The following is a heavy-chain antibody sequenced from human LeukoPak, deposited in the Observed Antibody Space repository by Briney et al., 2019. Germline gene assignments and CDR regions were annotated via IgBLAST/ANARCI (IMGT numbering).Heavy chain of an antibody. CDR3: AKDDLRIAAVSGEGVYGMDV. Sequence: GGSLRLSCAASGFTFSSYAMSWVRQAPGKGLEWVSAISGSGGSTYYADSVKGRFTISRDNSKNTLYLQMNSLRAEDTAVYYCAKDDLRIAAVSGEGVYGMDVWGQGTTVTVSS. V-gene: IGHV3-23*01. J-gene: IGHJ6*02. CDR2: ISGSGGST. CDR1: GFTFSSYA. D-gene: IGHD6-13*01.